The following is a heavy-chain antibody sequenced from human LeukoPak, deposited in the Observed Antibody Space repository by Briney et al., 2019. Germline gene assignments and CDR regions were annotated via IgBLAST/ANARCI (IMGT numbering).Heavy chain of an antibody. CDR1: GFSLSSYS. V-gene: IGHV3-21*01. CDR3: ARLTSAAAGLFDY. J-gene: IGHJ4*02. CDR2: ISSSSSYI. Sequence: PGGSLRLSCAASGFSLSSYSMNWVRQAPGKGLEWVSSISSSSSYIYYADSVKGRFTISRDNAKNSLYLQMSSLRAEDTAVYYCARLTSAAAGLFDYWGQGTLVTVSS. D-gene: IGHD6-13*01.